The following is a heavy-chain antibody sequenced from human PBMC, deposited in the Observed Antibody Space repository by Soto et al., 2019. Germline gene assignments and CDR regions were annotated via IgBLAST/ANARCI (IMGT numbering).Heavy chain of an antibody. V-gene: IGHV3-33*01. D-gene: IGHD1-7*01. Sequence: GGSLRLSCAASGFTLSNYGMHWVRQAPGKGLEWVAVIWYDGSNKNYADSVKGRFTISRDNSKNTLYLQMNSLRAEDTAVYYCARDRVSGTTPVYWGQGTLDTVSS. CDR1: GFTLSNYG. CDR3: ARDRVSGTTPVY. J-gene: IGHJ4*02. CDR2: IWYDGSNK.